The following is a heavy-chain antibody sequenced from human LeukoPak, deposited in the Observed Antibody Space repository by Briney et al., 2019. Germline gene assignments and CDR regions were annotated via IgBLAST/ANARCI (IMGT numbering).Heavy chain of an antibody. J-gene: IGHJ4*02. V-gene: IGHV3-73*01. CDR2: IRTKLRNYAT. CDR1: GFIFSGSD. CDR3: ARGMRVTTGGY. Sequence: GGSLRLSCATSGFIFSGSDIHWVRQASGRGLEWVGRIRTKLRNYATAYAASVRGRFTISRDDSGDTAYLQMNSLKTEDTAVYYCARGMRVTTGGYWGQGTLVTVSS. D-gene: IGHD4-11*01.